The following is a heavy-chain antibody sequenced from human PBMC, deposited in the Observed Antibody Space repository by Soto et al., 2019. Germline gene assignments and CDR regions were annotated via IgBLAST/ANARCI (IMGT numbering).Heavy chain of an antibody. V-gene: IGHV1-18*04. CDR1: GYTFTSYG. D-gene: IGHD6-19*01. CDR3: ARDNGQWLVAE. Sequence: QVQLVQSGTEVKKPGASVKVSCKASGYTFTSYGISWVRQAPGQGLEWLGWISTYSGNTKYAQKLQDRVTVTTDAFTNTAYMALRRLTSDATAVYYWARDNGQWLVAEWGQGTLVTVAS. CDR2: ISTYSGNT. J-gene: IGHJ4*02.